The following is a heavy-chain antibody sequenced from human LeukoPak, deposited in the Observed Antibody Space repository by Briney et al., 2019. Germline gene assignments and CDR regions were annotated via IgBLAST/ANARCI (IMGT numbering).Heavy chain of an antibody. Sequence: SETLSLTCTVSGGSISSYYWSWIRQPPGKGLEWIGFIYYTGSTNYNPSLKSRVTISVDTSKNQFSLKLSSVTAADTAVYYCAGTYYYDSSGYYYPGGYWGQGTLVTVSS. V-gene: IGHV4-59*01. D-gene: IGHD3-22*01. J-gene: IGHJ4*02. CDR1: GGSISSYY. CDR3: AGTYYYDSSGYYYPGGY. CDR2: IYYTGST.